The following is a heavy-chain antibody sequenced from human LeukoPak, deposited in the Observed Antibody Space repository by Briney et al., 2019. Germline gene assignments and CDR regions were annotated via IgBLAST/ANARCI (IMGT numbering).Heavy chain of an antibody. CDR1: GGSISSGDYY. V-gene: IGHV4-39*01. CDR3: ASIAVASYYFDY. Sequence: PTQTLSLTCTVSGGSISSGDYYWSWIRQPPGKGLEWIGSMYYTGSTYYNPSLKSRVTISVDTSKNQFSLKLNSVTAADTAVYYCASIAVASYYFDYWGQGTLVPVSS. J-gene: IGHJ4*02. D-gene: IGHD6-19*01. CDR2: MYYTGST.